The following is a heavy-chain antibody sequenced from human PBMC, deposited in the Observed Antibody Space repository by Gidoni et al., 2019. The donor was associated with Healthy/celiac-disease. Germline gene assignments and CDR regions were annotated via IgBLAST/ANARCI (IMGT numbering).Heavy chain of an antibody. V-gene: IGHV1-2*04. CDR1: GYTFTGYY. J-gene: IGHJ6*02. Sequence: QVQLVQSGAEVKKPGASVKVSCKASGYTFTGYYMHWVRQAPGQGLEWMGWINPNSGGTNDAQKFQGWVTMTRDTSISTAYMELSRLRSDDTAVYYCARVGPDYYYGMDVWGQGTTVTVSS. CDR2: INPNSGGT. D-gene: IGHD3-10*01. CDR3: ARVGPDYYYGMDV.